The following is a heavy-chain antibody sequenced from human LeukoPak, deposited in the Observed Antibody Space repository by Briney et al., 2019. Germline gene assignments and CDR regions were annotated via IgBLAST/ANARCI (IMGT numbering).Heavy chain of an antibody. Sequence: GRSLRLSCAASGFTFSSYGMHWVRQAPGKGLEWVAVIWYDGSNKYYADSVKGRFTISRDNSKNTLYLQMNSLRAEDTAVYYCARDRARSYYYYYYGMDVWGQGTTVTVSS. V-gene: IGHV3-33*01. CDR1: GFTFSSYG. CDR3: ARDRARSYYYYYYGMDV. J-gene: IGHJ6*02. D-gene: IGHD1-26*01. CDR2: IWYDGSNK.